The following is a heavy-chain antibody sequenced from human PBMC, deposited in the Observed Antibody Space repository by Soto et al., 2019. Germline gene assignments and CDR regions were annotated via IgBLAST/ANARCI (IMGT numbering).Heavy chain of an antibody. CDR2: ISAYNGNT. V-gene: IGHV1-18*01. D-gene: IGHD3-10*01. Sequence: QVQLVQSGAEVKKPGASVRVSCKASGYTFTSYGISWVRQAPGQGLEWMGWISAYNGNTNYAQKLQGRVTMTTDTSTSTAYMELRSLRSDDTAVYYCARVILWFGEYYYYGMDVWGQGTTVTVSS. J-gene: IGHJ6*02. CDR1: GYTFTSYG. CDR3: ARVILWFGEYYYYGMDV.